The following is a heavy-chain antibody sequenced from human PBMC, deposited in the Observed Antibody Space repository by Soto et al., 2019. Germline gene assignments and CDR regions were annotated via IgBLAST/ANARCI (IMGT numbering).Heavy chain of an antibody. Sequence: GASVKVSCKASGYTFTSYGISWVRQAPGQGLEWMGWISAYNGNTNYAQKLQGRVTMTRDTSTSTVYMELSSLRSEDTAVYYCARDWLLSGPSYYGMDVWGQGTTVTVSS. V-gene: IGHV1-18*01. CDR2: ISAYNGNT. CDR1: GYTFTSYG. D-gene: IGHD3-9*01. CDR3: ARDWLLSGPSYYGMDV. J-gene: IGHJ6*02.